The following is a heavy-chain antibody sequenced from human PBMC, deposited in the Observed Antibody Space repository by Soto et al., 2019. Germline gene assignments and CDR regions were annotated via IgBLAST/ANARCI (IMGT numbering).Heavy chain of an antibody. CDR1: GDTFSSYT. D-gene: IGHD2-15*01. CDR2: IVPLVGTT. J-gene: IGHJ4*02. CDR3: ASARYCSGSSCYEEAFFGY. Sequence: QVQLVQSGAEVKKPGSSVKVSCKASGDTFSSYTISWVRQVPGQGLEWMGRIVPLVGTTNYAQKFQGRVTLTADKSTSTAYMELGSVRSEDTAVYYCASARYCSGSSCYEEAFFGYWGQGTLVTVSP. V-gene: IGHV1-69*08.